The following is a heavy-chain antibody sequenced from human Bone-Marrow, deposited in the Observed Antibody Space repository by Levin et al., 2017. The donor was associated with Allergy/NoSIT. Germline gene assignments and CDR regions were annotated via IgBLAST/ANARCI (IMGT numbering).Heavy chain of an antibody. V-gene: IGHV3-23*01. CDR3: PTGGDIVVVVAAPIDN. J-gene: IGHJ4*02. D-gene: IGHD2-15*01. CDR1: GFAFSTYT. CDR2: ISSSSVGT. Sequence: GGSLRLSCAASGFAFSTYTMSWVRQAPGQGLEWVSSISSSSVGTPYADSVKGRFTISRANSKATLYLQMNRLRDEDPAVYYWPTGGDIVVVVAAPIDNWGQGTLVTVSS.